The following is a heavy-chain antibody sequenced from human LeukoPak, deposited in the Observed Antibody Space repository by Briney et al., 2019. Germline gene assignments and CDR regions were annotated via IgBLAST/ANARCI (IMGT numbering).Heavy chain of an antibody. D-gene: IGHD3-3*02. CDR1: GGSISSYY. CDR3: ARDSHSIGH. CDR2: IYYTGST. V-gene: IGHV4-59*01. J-gene: IGHJ4*02. Sequence: SETLSLTCTVSGGSISSYYWSWIRQPPGKGLEWLGYIYYTGSTKYTPSLKSRVTISVDTSKNQFSLKLSSVTAADTAVYYCARDSHSIGHWGQGTLVTVSS.